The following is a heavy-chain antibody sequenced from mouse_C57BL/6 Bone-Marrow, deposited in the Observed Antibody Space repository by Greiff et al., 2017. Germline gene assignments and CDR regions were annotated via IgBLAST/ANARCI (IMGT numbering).Heavy chain of an antibody. CDR2: IYPSDSET. Sequence: VQLQQPGAELVRPGSSVKLSCKASGYTFTSYWMDWVKQRPGQGLEWIGNIYPSDSETHYNQKFKDKATLTVDKSSSTAYIQLSSLTSEDSAVYYCARGSLRLSWFAYWGQGTLVTVSA. D-gene: IGHD3-2*02. V-gene: IGHV1-61*01. CDR3: ARGSLRLSWFAY. CDR1: GYTFTSYW. J-gene: IGHJ3*01.